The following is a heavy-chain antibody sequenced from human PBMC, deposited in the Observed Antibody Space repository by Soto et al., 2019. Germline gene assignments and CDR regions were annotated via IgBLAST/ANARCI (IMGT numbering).Heavy chain of an antibody. CDR2: ISGSGGST. J-gene: IGHJ4*02. CDR3: AKDGSGWYSAYFDY. D-gene: IGHD6-19*01. Sequence: PGGSLILSCAASGFTFSSYAMSWVRQAPGKGLEWVSAISGSGGSTYYADSVKGRFTISRDNSKNTLYLQMNSLRAEDTAVYYCAKDGSGWYSAYFDYWGQGTLVTVSS. V-gene: IGHV3-23*01. CDR1: GFTFSSYA.